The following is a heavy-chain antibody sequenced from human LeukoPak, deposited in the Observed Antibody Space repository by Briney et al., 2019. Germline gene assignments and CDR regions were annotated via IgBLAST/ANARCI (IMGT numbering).Heavy chain of an antibody. J-gene: IGHJ4*02. CDR1: GFTVSNSY. CDR2: IYSGGST. V-gene: IGHV3-53*01. D-gene: IGHD2-15*01. Sequence: PGGSLRLSCAASGFTVSNSYMSWVRQAPGKGLEWVSVIYSGGSTNNADSVKGRFTISRDNSKNTLYLQMNSLRAEDTAVYYCAKTPHLGYCSGGSCYYFDYWGQGTLVTVSS. CDR3: AKTPHLGYCSGGSCYYFDY.